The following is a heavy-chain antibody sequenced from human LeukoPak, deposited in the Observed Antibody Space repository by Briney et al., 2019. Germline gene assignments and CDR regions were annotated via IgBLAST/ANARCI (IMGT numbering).Heavy chain of an antibody. J-gene: IGHJ4*02. CDR1: GYTFTSYA. CDR3: ARVETIFGVVIIPPDY. V-gene: IGHV7-4-1*02. CDR2: INTNTGNP. D-gene: IGHD3-3*01. Sequence: ASVTVSCTASGYTFTSYAMNWVRQAPGQGLEWMGWINTNTGNPTYAQGFTGRFVFSLDTSVSTAYLQISSLKAEDTAVYYCARVETIFGVVIIPPDYWGQGTLVTVSS.